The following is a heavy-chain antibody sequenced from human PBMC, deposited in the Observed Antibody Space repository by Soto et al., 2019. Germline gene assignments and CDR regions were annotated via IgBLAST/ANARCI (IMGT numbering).Heavy chain of an antibody. Sequence: ESGGGVVQPGRSLRLSCAASGFTFSSYGMHWVRQAPGKGLEWVAVIWYDGSNKYYADSVKGRFTISRDNSKNTLYLQMNSRRAEDTAVYYWARDHLAAVAVPYYYYGMDVWGQGTTVTVSS. CDR2: IWYDGSNK. CDR1: GFTFSSYG. J-gene: IGHJ6*02. V-gene: IGHV3-33*01. D-gene: IGHD6-19*01. CDR3: ARDHLAAVAVPYYYYGMDV.